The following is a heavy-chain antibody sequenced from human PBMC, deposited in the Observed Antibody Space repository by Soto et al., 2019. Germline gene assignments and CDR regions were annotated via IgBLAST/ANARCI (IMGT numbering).Heavy chain of an antibody. D-gene: IGHD3-22*01. CDR2: ISYRGST. V-gene: IGHV4-59*01. J-gene: IGHJ5*02. CDR1: AGSITTSY. CDR3: ASSGIVGTEVNTWFDP. Sequence: SETLSLTCTVSAGSITTSYWSWIRQPLGKALEWIGYISYRGSTNYNPSLRSRLTISIDTSKSQTSLKLTSMTTADTAVYYCASSGIVGTEVNTWFDPSRQETLLIFSS.